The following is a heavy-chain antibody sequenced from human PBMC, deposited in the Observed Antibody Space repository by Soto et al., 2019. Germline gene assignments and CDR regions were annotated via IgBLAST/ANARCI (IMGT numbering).Heavy chain of an antibody. CDR3: ARASHGNDAFDI. CDR1: GGSFSGYY. Sequence: PSETLSLTCAVYGGSFSGYYWSWIRQPPGKGLEWIGEINHSGSTNYNPSLKSRVTISVDTSKNQFSLKLSSVTAADTAVYYCARASHGNDAFDIWGQGTMVTVSS. CDR2: INHSGST. J-gene: IGHJ3*02. V-gene: IGHV4-34*01.